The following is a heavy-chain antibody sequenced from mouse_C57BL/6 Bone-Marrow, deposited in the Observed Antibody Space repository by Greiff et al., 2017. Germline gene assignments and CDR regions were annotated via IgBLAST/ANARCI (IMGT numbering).Heavy chain of an antibody. Sequence: EVNVVESGGGLVQPKGSLKLSCAASGFSFNTYAMNWVRQAPGKGLEWVARIRSKSNNYATYYADSVKDRFTISRDDSESMLYLQMNNLKTEDTAMYYCVRTSYYHYDGYAMDYWGQGTSVTVSS. CDR2: IRSKSNNYAT. CDR3: VRTSYYHYDGYAMDY. CDR1: GFSFNTYA. D-gene: IGHD2-4*01. V-gene: IGHV10-1*01. J-gene: IGHJ4*01.